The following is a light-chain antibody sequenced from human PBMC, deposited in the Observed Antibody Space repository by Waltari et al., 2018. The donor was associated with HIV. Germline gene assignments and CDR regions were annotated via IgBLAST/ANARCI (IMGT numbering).Light chain of an antibody. J-gene: IGKJ4*01. Sequence: EIVMTQSPGTLSVSPGERATLSCRASQSVSRNLVWYQHKPGQPPRLLVYDSSVRATGIPARFSGSGFGTDFTLTISSLETEDFALYYCQQRSGWPHLTFGGGTKVEIK. CDR3: QQRSGWPHLT. CDR2: DSS. CDR1: QSVSRN. V-gene: IGKV3-11*01.